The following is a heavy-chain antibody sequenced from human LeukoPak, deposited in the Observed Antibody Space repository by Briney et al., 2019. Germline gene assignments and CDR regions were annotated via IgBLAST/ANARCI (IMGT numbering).Heavy chain of an antibody. CDR2: IYYSGST. D-gene: IGHD6-19*01. Sequence: PSETLSLTCTVSGGSISSYYWSWIRQPPGKGLEWIGYIYYSGSTNYNPSLKSRVTISVETSKNQFSLKLRSVTAVDPAVFYCARLRIAVAAPLNQFSYGMDVWGQGTTVTVSS. J-gene: IGHJ6*02. V-gene: IGHV4-59*08. CDR1: GGSISSYY. CDR3: ARLRIAVAAPLNQFSYGMDV.